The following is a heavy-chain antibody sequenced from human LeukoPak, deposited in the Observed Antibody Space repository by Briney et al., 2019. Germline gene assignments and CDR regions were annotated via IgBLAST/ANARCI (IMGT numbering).Heavy chain of an antibody. J-gene: IGHJ6*03. Sequence: GASVKVSCKASGYTFTGYYMHWVRQAPGQGLEWMGRINPNSGGTNYAQTFQGRITMTRDTSISTAYMELSRLRSDDTAVYYCARSYGDYGNHYYYMDVWGKGTTVTVSS. CDR3: ARSYGDYGNHYYYMDV. D-gene: IGHD4-17*01. CDR1: GYTFTGYY. CDR2: INPNSGGT. V-gene: IGHV1-2*06.